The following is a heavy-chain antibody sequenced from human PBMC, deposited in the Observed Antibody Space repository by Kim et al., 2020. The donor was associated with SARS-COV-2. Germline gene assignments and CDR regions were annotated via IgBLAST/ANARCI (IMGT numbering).Heavy chain of an antibody. CDR3: AKDTFSFLAGIRYGMDV. CDR2: ISGSGGST. Sequence: GGSLRLSCAASGFTFSSYAMSWVRQAPGKGLEWVSAISGSGGSTYYADSVKGRFTISRDNSKNTLYLQMNSLRAEDTAVYYCAKDTFSFLAGIRYGMDVWGQGTTVTVSS. V-gene: IGHV3-23*01. CDR1: GFTFSSYA. J-gene: IGHJ6*02. D-gene: IGHD6-19*01.